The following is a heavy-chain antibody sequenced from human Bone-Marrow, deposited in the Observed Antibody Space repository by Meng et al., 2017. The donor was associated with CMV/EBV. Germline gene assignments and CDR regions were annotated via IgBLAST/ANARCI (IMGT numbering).Heavy chain of an antibody. CDR1: GYTFRTYW. J-gene: IGHJ6*02. CDR3: ARHLEMATIAEYNYGMDV. D-gene: IGHD5-24*01. CDR2: IYPDDFDI. V-gene: IGHV5-51*01. Sequence: GESLKIPCKGSGYTFRTYWIGWVRQMRGKGLEWMGIIYPDDFDIRYSPSFQAQVTISADKSTTTAYLQWSSLKASDTAIYYCARHLEMATIAEYNYGMDVWGQGTTVTVSS.